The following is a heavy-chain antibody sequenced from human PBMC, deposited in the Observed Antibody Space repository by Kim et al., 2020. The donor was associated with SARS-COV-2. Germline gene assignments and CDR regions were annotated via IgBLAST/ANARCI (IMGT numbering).Heavy chain of an antibody. Sequence: GGSLRLSCTASGFPFSTSDMQWVRQTTGKGLEWVSTIGSAGETSYAGSVKGRFTIPRANAENPLYLQMNSLRAGDTAVSYCPRVLKTLGLAPWGQGPLF. D-gene: IGHD3-10*01. CDR3: PRVLKTLGLAP. J-gene: IGHJ5*02. CDR2: IGSAGET. CDR1: GFPFSTSD. V-gene: IGHV3-13*04.